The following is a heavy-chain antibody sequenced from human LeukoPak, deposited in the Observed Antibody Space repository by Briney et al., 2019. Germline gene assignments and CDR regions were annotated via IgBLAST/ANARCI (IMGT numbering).Heavy chain of an antibody. CDR1: GFTFSAYS. J-gene: IGHJ4*02. Sequence: PGGSLRLSCAASGFTFSAYSMSWVRQAPGKGLEWVANIKQDGSEKYYVGSVKGRFTISRDNAKNSLYLQKNSLRAEDTAVYYCARDPGPRVPPGSYSDYWGQGTLVTVSS. CDR2: IKQDGSEK. D-gene: IGHD1-26*01. V-gene: IGHV3-7*03. CDR3: ARDPGPRVPPGSYSDY.